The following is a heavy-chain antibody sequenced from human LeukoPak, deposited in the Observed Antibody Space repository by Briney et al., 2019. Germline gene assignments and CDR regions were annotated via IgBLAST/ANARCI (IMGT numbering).Heavy chain of an antibody. V-gene: IGHV3-23*01. CDR3: AKLGSSGWYYFDY. CDR1: GFTFSSYA. Sequence: PGGSLRLSCAASGFTFSSYAMSWVRQAPGKGLEWVSAISGSGGSTYYADSVKGRFTISRDNSKNTLYPQMNSLRAEDTAVYYCAKLGSSGWYYFDYWGQGTLVTVSS. CDR2: ISGSGGST. D-gene: IGHD6-19*01. J-gene: IGHJ4*02.